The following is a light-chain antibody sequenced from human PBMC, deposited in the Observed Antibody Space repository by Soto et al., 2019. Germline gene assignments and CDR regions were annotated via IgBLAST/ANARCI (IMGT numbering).Light chain of an antibody. Sequence: QAVVTQEPSLTVSPGGTVTLTCGSSTGAVTSGHYPYWFQQKPGQAPRTLVYDTSNKHSWTPARFSGSLLGGKAALTLAGAQPEDEAEYSCLLVHSGVPVFGGGTKLTVL. CDR3: LLVHSGVPV. CDR1: TGAVTSGHY. J-gene: IGLJ3*02. V-gene: IGLV7-46*01. CDR2: DTS.